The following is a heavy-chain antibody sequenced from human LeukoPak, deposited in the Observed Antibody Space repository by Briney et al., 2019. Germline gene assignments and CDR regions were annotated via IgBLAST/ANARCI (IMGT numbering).Heavy chain of an antibody. CDR3: TTDGGYDSRWYNW. CDR2: IKSKSNDGTT. V-gene: IGHV3-15*01. D-gene: IGHD1-20*01. J-gene: IGHJ4*02. CDR1: GFTFNDVY. Sequence: PGGSLRLSCTASGFTFNDVYLSWVRQAPGKGLEWVGRIKSKSNDGTTDYGAPVKGRFTISRDDSKNTLYLQMNSLKIEDTAIYYCTTDGGYDSRWYNWWGQGTLVTVSS.